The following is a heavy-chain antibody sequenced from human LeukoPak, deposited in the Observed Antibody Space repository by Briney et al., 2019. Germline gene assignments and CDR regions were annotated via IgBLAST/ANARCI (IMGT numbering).Heavy chain of an antibody. J-gene: IGHJ4*02. Sequence: SETLSLTCTVSGGSISSYYWSWIRQPPGKGLEWIGYIYYSGSTNYNPSLKSRVTISVGTSKNQFSLKLSSVTAADTAVYYCARAGSGYYQHFDYWGQGTLVTFSS. V-gene: IGHV4-59*01. D-gene: IGHD3-22*01. CDR1: GGSISSYY. CDR3: ARAGSGYYQHFDY. CDR2: IYYSGST.